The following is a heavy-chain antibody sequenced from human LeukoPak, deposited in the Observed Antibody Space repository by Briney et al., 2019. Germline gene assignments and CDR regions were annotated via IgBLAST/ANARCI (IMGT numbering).Heavy chain of an antibody. D-gene: IGHD6-13*01. V-gene: IGHV4-38-2*02. CDR1: GYSIRSGYY. Sequence: SETLSLTCTVSGYSIRSGYYWAWIRQPPGKGLEWIGYIYYSGSTNYNPSLKSRVTISVDTSKDQFSLKLSSVTAADTAVYYCARRGGGSWYFDSWGQGTLVTVSS. J-gene: IGHJ4*02. CDR2: IYYSGST. CDR3: ARRGGGSWYFDS.